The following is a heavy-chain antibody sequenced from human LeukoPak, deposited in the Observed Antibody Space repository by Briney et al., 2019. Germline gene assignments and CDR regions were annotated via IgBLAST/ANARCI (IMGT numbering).Heavy chain of an antibody. D-gene: IGHD6-13*01. J-gene: IGHJ4*02. CDR2: IYNSGST. Sequence: SDTLSLTCTVSGGSLSSYYWSWIRQPAGKGLEWIGHIYNSGSTNYNPSLKGRVTMSVATSKNQSSLHLSSVTAADTAVYYCARSAFLVTAPGLYYFDYWGQGTLVAVSS. V-gene: IGHV4-4*07. CDR3: ARSAFLVTAPGLYYFDY. CDR1: GGSLSSYY.